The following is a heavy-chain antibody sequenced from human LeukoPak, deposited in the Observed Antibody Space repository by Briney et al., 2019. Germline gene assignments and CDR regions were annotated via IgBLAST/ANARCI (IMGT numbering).Heavy chain of an antibody. Sequence: GASVKVSCKASGYTFTSYDINWVRQATGQGLEWMGWMNPNSGNTGYAQKFQGRVTITRNTSISTAYMELSSLRSEDTAVYYCARADGLYGIAAAVTADFQHWGQGTLVTVSS. CDR2: MNPNSGNT. J-gene: IGHJ1*01. V-gene: IGHV1-8*03. CDR1: GYTFTSYD. CDR3: ARADGLYGIAAAVTADFQH. D-gene: IGHD6-13*01.